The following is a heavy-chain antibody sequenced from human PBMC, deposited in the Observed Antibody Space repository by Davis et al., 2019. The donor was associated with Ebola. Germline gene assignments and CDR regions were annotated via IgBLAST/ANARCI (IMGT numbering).Heavy chain of an antibody. D-gene: IGHD1-26*01. V-gene: IGHV3-15*01. Sequence: PGGSLRLSCAASGFTFSNAWMSWVRQAPGKGLEWVGRIKSKTDGGTIDYAAPVKGRFTISRDDSKNTLFLQMDSLKTEDTAVYYCVKWSYARFDYWGQGTLVTVSS. CDR2: IKSKTDGGTI. J-gene: IGHJ4*02. CDR3: VKWSYARFDY. CDR1: GFTFSNAW.